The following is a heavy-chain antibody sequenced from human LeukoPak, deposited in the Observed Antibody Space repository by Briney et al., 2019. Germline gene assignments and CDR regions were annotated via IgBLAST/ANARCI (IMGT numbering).Heavy chain of an antibody. D-gene: IGHD1-26*01. J-gene: IGHJ6*02. V-gene: IGHV3-33*06. CDR3: ANHGVYSGSYSMDV. CDR1: GFTFSRFG. CDR2: IWYEGSNK. Sequence: GGPLRLSCAASGFTFSRFGMHWLRAAPGKGLEWVAVIWYEGSNKYYAESAKGRFTISRDNSKNTLYLQINSLRADDTAVYYCANHGVYSGSYSMDVGGQGTTVIVSS.